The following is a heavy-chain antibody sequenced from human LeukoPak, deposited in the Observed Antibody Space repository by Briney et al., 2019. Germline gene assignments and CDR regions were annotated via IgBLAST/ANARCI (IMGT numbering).Heavy chain of an antibody. Sequence: GGSLRLSCAASGSTFSSYSMNWVRQAPGKGLEWVSYISSSSSTIYYADSVKGRFTISRDNAKNSLYLQMNSLRAEDTAVYYCARSPRSGYYYPNAFDIWGQGTMVTVSS. V-gene: IGHV3-48*01. CDR3: ARSPRSGYYYPNAFDI. CDR1: GSTFSSYS. J-gene: IGHJ3*02. CDR2: ISSSSSTI. D-gene: IGHD3-22*01.